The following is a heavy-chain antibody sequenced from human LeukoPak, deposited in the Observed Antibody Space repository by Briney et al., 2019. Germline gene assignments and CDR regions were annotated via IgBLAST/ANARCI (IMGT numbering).Heavy chain of an antibody. J-gene: IGHJ6*03. CDR2: IKQDGSEK. Sequence: GGSLRLSCAASGFTFSSYWMSWVRQAPGKGLEWVANIKQDGSEKYYVDSVKGRFTISRDNAKNSLYLQMNSLRAEDTAVYYCARGEPYDFWSGYPLVYYYYYMDVWGKGTTVTVSS. CDR3: ARGEPYDFWSGYPLVYYYYYMDV. CDR1: GFTFSSYW. V-gene: IGHV3-7*01. D-gene: IGHD3-3*01.